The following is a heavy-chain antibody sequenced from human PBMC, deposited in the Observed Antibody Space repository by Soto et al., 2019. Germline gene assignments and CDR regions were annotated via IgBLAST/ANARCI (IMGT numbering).Heavy chain of an antibody. J-gene: IGHJ4*02. Sequence: QVQLVESGGGVAQPGRSLRLSCVASGFTFSSYAIHWVRQAPGKGLEWVAVISNYESNKDYADSVKGRFTISRDNSKNRLYLQMNSLRAEDTAMYFCAKDPEGRGYRYGHGYFVSWGLGTLVTVSS. V-gene: IGHV3-30*18. CDR1: GFTFSSYA. D-gene: IGHD5-18*01. CDR3: AKDPEGRGYRYGHGYFVS. CDR2: ISNYESNK.